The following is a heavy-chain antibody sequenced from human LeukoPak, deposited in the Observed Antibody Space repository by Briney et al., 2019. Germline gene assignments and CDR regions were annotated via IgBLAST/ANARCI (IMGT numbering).Heavy chain of an antibody. Sequence: GGSLRLSCAASGFTFSSYGMHWVRQAPGKGLEWVAVISYDGSNKYYADSVKGRFTISRDNSKNTLYLQMNSLRAEDTAVYYCARDEEYQLPIDYWGQGTLVTVSS. V-gene: IGHV3-30*03. CDR3: ARDEEYQLPIDY. D-gene: IGHD2-2*01. J-gene: IGHJ4*02. CDR1: GFTFSSYG. CDR2: ISYDGSNK.